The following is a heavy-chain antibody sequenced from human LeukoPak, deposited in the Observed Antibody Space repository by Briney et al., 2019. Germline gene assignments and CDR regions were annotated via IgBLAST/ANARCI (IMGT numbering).Heavy chain of an antibody. J-gene: IGHJ4*02. D-gene: IGHD4-23*01. V-gene: IGHV4-59*01. CDR2: IYYSGST. CDR3: ARDNYGGDFDY. Sequence: PSETLSLTCTVSGGSISGYYWSWIRQPPGKGLEWIGYIYYSGSTNYNPSLKSRVTISVDTSKNQFSLKLSSVTAADTAVYYCARDNYGGDFDYWGQGTLVTVSS. CDR1: GGSISGYY.